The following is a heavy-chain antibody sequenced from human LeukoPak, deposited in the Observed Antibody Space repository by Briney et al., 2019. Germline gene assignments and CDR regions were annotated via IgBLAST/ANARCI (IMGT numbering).Heavy chain of an antibody. Sequence: SETLSLTCTVSGYSISSGYYWGWIRQPPGKGLEWIGSIYHSGSTYYNPSLKSRVTISVDTSKNQFSLKLSSVTAADTAVYYCARGYYYNSSGWSLGYWGQGTLVTVSS. CDR2: IYHSGST. D-gene: IGHD3-22*01. CDR1: GYSISSGYY. CDR3: ARGYYYNSSGWSLGY. J-gene: IGHJ4*02. V-gene: IGHV4-38-2*02.